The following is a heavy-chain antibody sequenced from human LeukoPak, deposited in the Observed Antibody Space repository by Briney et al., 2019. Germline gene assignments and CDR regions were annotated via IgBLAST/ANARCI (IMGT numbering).Heavy chain of an antibody. CDR2: IKQDGSEK. CDR1: GFTFSSYW. V-gene: IGHV3-7*03. Sequence: GGSLRLSCAASGFTFSSYWMSWVRQAPGKGPEWVANIKQDGSEKYYVDSVKGRFTISRDNAKNSLYLQMNSLRAEDTAVYYCARDKGLYYYGMDVWGQGTTVTVSS. CDR3: ARDKGLYYYGMDV. J-gene: IGHJ6*02.